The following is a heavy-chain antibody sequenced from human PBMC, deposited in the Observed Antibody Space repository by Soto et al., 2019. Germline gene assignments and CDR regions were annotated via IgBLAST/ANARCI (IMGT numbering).Heavy chain of an antibody. J-gene: IGHJ6*02. CDR2: ISGSGGST. V-gene: IGHV3-23*01. CDR1: GFTFSSYA. D-gene: IGHD6-13*01. CDR3: AKDLGYSSSWAWSYYYYYGMDV. Sequence: SGGSLRLSCAASGFTFSSYAMSWVRQAPGKGLEWVSAISGSGGSTYYADSVKGRFTISRDNSKNTLYLQMNSLRAEDTAVYYRAKDLGYSSSWAWSYYYYYGMDVWGQGTTVTVSS.